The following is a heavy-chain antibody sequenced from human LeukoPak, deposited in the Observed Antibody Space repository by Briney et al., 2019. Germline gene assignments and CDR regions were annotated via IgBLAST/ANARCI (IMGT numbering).Heavy chain of an antibody. D-gene: IGHD3-10*01. Sequence: PGGSLRLSCAASGFTVSSNYMNWVRQAPGKGLEWVSVIHTGGNTYYADSVKGRLTISRDISKNTLYLQLNSLRAEDTAVYYCAREGITMVRGVIDYYYYIDVWGKGTPVTVSS. CDR2: IHTGGNT. CDR1: GFTVSSNY. J-gene: IGHJ6*03. V-gene: IGHV3-66*02. CDR3: AREGITMVRGVIDYYYYIDV.